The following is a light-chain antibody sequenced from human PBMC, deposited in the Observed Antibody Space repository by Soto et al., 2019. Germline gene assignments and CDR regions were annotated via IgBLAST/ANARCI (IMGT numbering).Light chain of an antibody. V-gene: IGLV1-47*01. CDR2: RNN. Sequence: QSVLTQPPSASGTPGQRVTISCSGSSSSIGSNYVYWYQQLPGTAPKLLIYRNNQRPSGVPDRFSGSKSGTSASLAISGLRSEDEADYYCAAWDDSLSGSYVFGTGTKLTVL. CDR3: AAWDDSLSGSYV. J-gene: IGLJ1*01. CDR1: SSSIGSNY.